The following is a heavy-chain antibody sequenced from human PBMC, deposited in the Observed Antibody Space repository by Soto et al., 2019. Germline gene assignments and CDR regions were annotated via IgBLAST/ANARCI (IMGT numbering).Heavy chain of an antibody. Sequence: EVQLVESGGNLVQPGGSLRLSCAASGFTFSNYVMHWVRQVPGKGLVWVSRIDTDGTTTHYADSVKGRFTISRDNAKNTLYWQLTSLRVEDAGVYYCVRDRDGYNFWGQGTMVTVSS. V-gene: IGHV3-74*01. J-gene: IGHJ3*01. CDR1: GFTFSNYV. CDR3: VRDRDGYNF. D-gene: IGHD5-12*01. CDR2: IDTDGTTT.